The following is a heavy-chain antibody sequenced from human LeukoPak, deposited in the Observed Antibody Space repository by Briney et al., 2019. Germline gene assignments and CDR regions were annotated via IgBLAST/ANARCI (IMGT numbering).Heavy chain of an antibody. CDR1: GFTVSSNY. J-gene: IGHJ3*02. D-gene: IGHD4-17*01. Sequence: GGSLRLSCAASGFTVSSNYMSWVRQAPGKGLEWVSVIYSGGSTYYADSVKGRFTISRDNSKNTLYLQMNSLRAEDTAVYYCARGRRTTVWAFDIWGQGTMVTVSS. CDR2: IYSGGST. V-gene: IGHV3-66*01. CDR3: ARGRRTTVWAFDI.